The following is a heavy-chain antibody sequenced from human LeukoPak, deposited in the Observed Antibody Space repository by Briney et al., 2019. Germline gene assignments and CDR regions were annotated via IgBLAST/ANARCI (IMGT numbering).Heavy chain of an antibody. D-gene: IGHD3-16*01. CDR3: ARDRAFYGTGPHFGD. CDR2: ISYDGSNK. J-gene: IGHJ4*02. Sequence: PGRSLRLSCAASGFTFSSYAMHWVRQAPGKGLEWVAVISYDGSNKYYADSVKGRFTISRDNAKNTLHLQMSSLRADDTAVYYCARDRAFYGTGPHFGDWGQGIQVTVSS. CDR1: GFTFSSYA. V-gene: IGHV3-30-3*01.